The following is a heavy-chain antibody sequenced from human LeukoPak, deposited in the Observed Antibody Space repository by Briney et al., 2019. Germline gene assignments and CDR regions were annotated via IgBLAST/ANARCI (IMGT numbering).Heavy chain of an antibody. J-gene: IGHJ4*02. CDR2: INHSGST. CDR1: GGSFSGYY. D-gene: IGHD3-22*01. Sequence: SETLSLTCAVYGGSFSGYYWSWIRQPPGKGLEWIGEINHSGSTNYNPSLKSRVTISVDTSKNQFSLKLSSVTAADTAVYYCAQGIYDSSGYYYVNYWGQGTLVTVSS. V-gene: IGHV4-34*01. CDR3: AQGIYDSSGYYYVNY.